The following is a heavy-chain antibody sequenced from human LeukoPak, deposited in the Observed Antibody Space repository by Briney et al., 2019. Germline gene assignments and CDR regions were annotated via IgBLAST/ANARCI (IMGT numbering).Heavy chain of an antibody. CDR1: GYSISSGYY. D-gene: IGHD3-9*01. V-gene: IGHV4-38-2*01. CDR2: IYHSGST. Sequence: PSETLSLTCAVSGYSISSGYYWGWIRQPPGKGLEWIGSIYHSGSTYYNPSLKSRVTISVDTSKNQFSLKLSSVTAADTAVYYCARHTARLGAWDWFDPRGQGTLVTVSS. J-gene: IGHJ5*02. CDR3: ARHTARLGAWDWFDP.